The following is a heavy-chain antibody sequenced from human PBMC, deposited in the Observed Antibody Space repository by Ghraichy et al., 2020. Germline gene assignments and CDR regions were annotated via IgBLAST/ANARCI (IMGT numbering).Heavy chain of an antibody. V-gene: IGHV3-33*01. D-gene: IGHD3-22*01. CDR3: ARADRTYYYDSSGLDY. Sequence: GSLRLSCAASGFTFSSYGMHWVRQAPGKGLEWVAVIWYDGSNKYYADSVKGRFTISRDNSKNTLYLQMNSLRAEDTAVYYCARADRTYYYDSSGLDYWGQGTLVTVSS. J-gene: IGHJ4*02. CDR1: GFTFSSYG. CDR2: IWYDGSNK.